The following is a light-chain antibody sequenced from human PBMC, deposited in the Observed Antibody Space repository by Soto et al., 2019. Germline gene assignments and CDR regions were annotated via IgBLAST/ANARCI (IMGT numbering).Light chain of an antibody. CDR2: GAS. Sequence: EIVLSQFPATLSVSPGERATLSCRASQSVSSNLAWYQQKPGRAPRLLIYGASTRATGIPARFSGSGSGTEFTLTISSLQSEDFAVYYCQQFNYWPPITFGQGTRLEI. V-gene: IGKV3-15*01. CDR3: QQFNYWPPIT. CDR1: QSVSSN. J-gene: IGKJ5*01.